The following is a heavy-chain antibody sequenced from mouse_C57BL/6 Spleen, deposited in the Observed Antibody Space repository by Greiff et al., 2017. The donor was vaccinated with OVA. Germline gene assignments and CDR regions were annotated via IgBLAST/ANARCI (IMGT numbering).Heavy chain of an antibody. CDR3: ARLGANWDEDY. CDR2: IYPGSGST. V-gene: IGHV1-55*01. Sequence: QVQLKQPGAELVKPGASVKMSCKASGYTFTSYWLTWVKQRPGQGLEWIGDIYPGSGSTNYNEMFKSKATLTVDTSASTAYMQLSSLTSENSAVYNCARLGANWDEDYWGQGTTLTVSS. J-gene: IGHJ2*01. D-gene: IGHD4-1*01. CDR1: GYTFTSYW.